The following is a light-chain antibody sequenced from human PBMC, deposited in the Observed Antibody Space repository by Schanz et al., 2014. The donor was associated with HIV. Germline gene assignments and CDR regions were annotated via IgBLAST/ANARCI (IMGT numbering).Light chain of an antibody. V-gene: IGLV1-51*01. CDR3: GAWDSGRRAVV. Sequence: QSVLTQPPSVSAAPGQRVTISCSGSAFNVGQNYVSWYQQLPGTAPKLLIYGTHDRLSEIPDRFSGSKTGTSATLAIVGLQAGDEADYYCGAWDSGRRAVVFGGGTKVTVL. CDR1: AFNVGQNY. CDR2: GTH. J-gene: IGLJ2*01.